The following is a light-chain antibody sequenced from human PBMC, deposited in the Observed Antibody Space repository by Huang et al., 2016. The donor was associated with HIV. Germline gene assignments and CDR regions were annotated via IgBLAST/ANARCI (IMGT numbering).Light chain of an antibody. CDR3: QQSYSSPRVT. Sequence: DIQMTQSPSSLSAFVGHNVTITCRASQNINIHLNWYQQRPGKGPKLLIYSTSTLYIGVPSRFSGSGSGTHFTLAINSLQPEDSATYSCQQSYSSPRVTFGPGTKVNI. CDR2: STS. J-gene: IGKJ3*01. V-gene: IGKV1-39*01. CDR1: QNINIH.